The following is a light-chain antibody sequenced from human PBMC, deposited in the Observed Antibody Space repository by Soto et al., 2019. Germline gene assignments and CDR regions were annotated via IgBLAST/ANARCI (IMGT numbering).Light chain of an antibody. V-gene: IGKV1-39*01. Sequence: DIQMTQSPSSLSASVGDRVTITCRASQSISSYLNWYQQKPGKVPKLLIYAASSLQGGVPSRFSGSGSGTDFTLTISSLQPEDFATYFCQQIYSPPLTFGGGTKVEIK. J-gene: IGKJ4*01. CDR3: QQIYSPPLT. CDR2: AAS. CDR1: QSISSY.